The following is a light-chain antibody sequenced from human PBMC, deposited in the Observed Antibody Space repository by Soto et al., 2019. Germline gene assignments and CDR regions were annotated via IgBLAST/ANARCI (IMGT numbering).Light chain of an antibody. CDR3: QQRKDWPPIT. J-gene: IGKJ5*01. CDR1: QSVDKF. Sequence: GLTHSPGTLHLSLGEPATLSCRASQSVDKFLAWYQQRPGQPPRLLMFDSSNRAAGVPVRFSGSGSGTVFTLTIDSLEPEDSAVYYCQQRKDWPPITFGQGKRLEIK. CDR2: DSS. V-gene: IGKV3-11*01.